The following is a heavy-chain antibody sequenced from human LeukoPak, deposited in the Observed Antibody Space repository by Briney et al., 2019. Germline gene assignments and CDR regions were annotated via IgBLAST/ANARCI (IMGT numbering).Heavy chain of an antibody. CDR1: GGSISSSSYY. V-gene: IGHV4-39*07. D-gene: IGHD3-3*01. J-gene: IGHJ6*03. CDR2: IYYSGST. Sequence: SSETLSLTCTVSGGSISSSSYYWGWIRQPPGKGLEWIGSIYYSGSTYYNPSLKSRVTISVDTSKNQFSLKLSSVTAADTAVYYCARTGRVFWSGYLHYYMDVWGEGTTVTVSS. CDR3: ARTGRVFWSGYLHYYMDV.